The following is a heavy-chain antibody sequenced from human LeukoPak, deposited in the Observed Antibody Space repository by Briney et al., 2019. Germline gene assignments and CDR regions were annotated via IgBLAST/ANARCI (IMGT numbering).Heavy chain of an antibody. J-gene: IGHJ3*02. CDR1: GYSISSGYY. Sequence: SETLSLTCAVFGYSISSGYYWGWIRQPPGKGLEWIGEINHSGSTNYNPSLKSRVTISVDTSKNQFSLKLSSVTAADTAVYYCACNPAYCSSTSCYQSAFDIWGQGTMVTVSS. CDR2: INHSGST. V-gene: IGHV4-38-2*01. CDR3: ACNPAYCSSTSCYQSAFDI. D-gene: IGHD2-2*01.